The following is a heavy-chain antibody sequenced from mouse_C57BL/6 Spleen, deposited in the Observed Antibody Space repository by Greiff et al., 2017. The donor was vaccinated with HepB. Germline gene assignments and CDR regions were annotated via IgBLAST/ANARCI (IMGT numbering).Heavy chain of an antibody. J-gene: IGHJ3*01. CDR3: ARAGDDWVAY. D-gene: IGHD2-13*01. V-gene: IGHV1-56*01. Sequence: QVQLQQSGPELVRPGASVKISCKAPGYTFTRHWMQWVRQRPGQGLEWIGEIFPGSGSTYSNEKFKGKATLTVDTSSSTAYMQLSSLTSEDSAVYFCARAGDDWVAYWGQGTLVTVSA. CDR1: GYTFTRHW. CDR2: IFPGSGST.